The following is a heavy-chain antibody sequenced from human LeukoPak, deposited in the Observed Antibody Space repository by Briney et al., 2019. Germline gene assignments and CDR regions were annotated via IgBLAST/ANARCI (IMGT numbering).Heavy chain of an antibody. D-gene: IGHD6-19*01. CDR3: ARVPRIAVAGSPVDY. J-gene: IGHJ4*02. V-gene: IGHV4-61*01. CDR2: IYYSGST. CDR1: GVSVSSGSYY. Sequence: SETLSLTCTVSGVSVSSGSYYWSWIRQPPGKGLEWIGYIYYSGSTYYNPSLKSRVTISVDTSKNQFSLKLSSVTAADTAVYYCARVPRIAVAGSPVDYWGQGTLVTVSS.